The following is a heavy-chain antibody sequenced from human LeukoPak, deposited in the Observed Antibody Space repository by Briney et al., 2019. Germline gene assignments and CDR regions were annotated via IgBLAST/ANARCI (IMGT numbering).Heavy chain of an antibody. V-gene: IGHV4-59*11. CDR2: IYYSGST. J-gene: IGHJ6*03. CDR1: GGSISSHY. CDR3: ARGTYCCYMDV. Sequence: SETLSLTCTVSGGSISSHYWSWIRQPPGKGLEWIGYIYYSGSTNYNPSLKSRVTISVDTSKNQFSLKLSSVTAADTDVYYCARGTYCCYMDVWGKGTTVTVSS.